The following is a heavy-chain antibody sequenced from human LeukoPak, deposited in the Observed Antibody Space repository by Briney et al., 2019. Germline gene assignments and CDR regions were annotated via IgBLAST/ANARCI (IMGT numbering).Heavy chain of an antibody. CDR3: PKPDFDWLQYYFDY. Sequence: GGSLRLSCAASGFTFSSCAMSWVRQAPGKGLEWVSVISSSGSSTYYADSVKGRFTSSRDNSNSTLYLQMNSLRAEDTALYYCPKPDFDWLQYYFDYWGQGTLVTVSS. D-gene: IGHD3-9*01. V-gene: IGHV3-23*01. J-gene: IGHJ4*02. CDR2: ISSSGSST. CDR1: GFTFSSCA.